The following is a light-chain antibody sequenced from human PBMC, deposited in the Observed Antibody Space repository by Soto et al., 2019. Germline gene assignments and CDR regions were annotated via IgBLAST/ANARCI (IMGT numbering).Light chain of an antibody. V-gene: IGKV1-39*01. Sequence: DIQMTQSPSSLSASVGDRVTITCRASQSISSYLNWYQQKPGKAPKLLIYAASSLQRGVPSRFSVSGSGTDFTLTISSLQPEDFATYYCQQSYSTWTFGQGTKVEIK. CDR3: QQSYSTWT. J-gene: IGKJ1*01. CDR1: QSISSY. CDR2: AAS.